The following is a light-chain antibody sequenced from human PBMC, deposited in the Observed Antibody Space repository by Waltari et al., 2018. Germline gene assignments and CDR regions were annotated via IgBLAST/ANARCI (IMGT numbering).Light chain of an antibody. J-gene: IGLJ1*01. CDR2: EVS. CDR1: SSDVGGYKN. Sequence: QSALTQPASVSGSPGQSIPISCTGTSSDVGGYKNVSWYQQHPGNAPKLMIFEVSNRPSGVSSPFSGSKSGNPASLTISGLQAEDEADYYCNSYTRSSTLDVFGTGTKVTVL. V-gene: IGLV2-14*01. CDR3: NSYTRSSTLDV.